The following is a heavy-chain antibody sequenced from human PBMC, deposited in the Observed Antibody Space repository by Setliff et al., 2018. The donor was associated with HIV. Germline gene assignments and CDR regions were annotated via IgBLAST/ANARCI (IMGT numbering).Heavy chain of an antibody. CDR1: GGSISSNKYY. J-gene: IGHJ4*02. D-gene: IGHD6-19*01. V-gene: IGHV4-39*07. CDR3: AAFDSGRDV. CDR2: IYPTGHI. Sequence: LSLTCSVSGGSISSNKYYWNWIRQTPGKGLEWIGEIYPTGHINYNPSYKSRVTVSLDTSKIQFSLKLNSVTAADTGVYYCAAFDSGRDVWGQGTLVTVSS.